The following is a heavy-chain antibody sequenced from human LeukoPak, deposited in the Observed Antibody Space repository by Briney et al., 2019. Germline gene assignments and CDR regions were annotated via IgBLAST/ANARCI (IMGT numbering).Heavy chain of an antibody. Sequence: GGSLRLSCAASGFTFSSYGTHWVRQAPGKELEWVAVISYDGSNTYYADSVKGRFTISRDNSKNMLYLQMNSLRAEDTAVYYCAKPYYYGSRSYMDYWGQGTLVTVSS. CDR3: AKPYYYGSRSYMDY. J-gene: IGHJ4*02. CDR2: ISYDGSNT. CDR1: GFTFSSYG. V-gene: IGHV3-30*18. D-gene: IGHD3-10*01.